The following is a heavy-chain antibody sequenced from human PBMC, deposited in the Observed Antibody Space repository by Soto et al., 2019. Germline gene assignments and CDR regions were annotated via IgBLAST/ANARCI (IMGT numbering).Heavy chain of an antibody. CDR1: GFTFTSYA. J-gene: IGHJ2*01. CDR2: ISGSGGST. Sequence: EVQLLESGGGLVQPGGSLRLSCAASGFTFTSYAMNWVRQAPGKGLEWVSVISGSGGSTYYADSVKGRFTISRDNSKNTLSLQMNSLRAEDTAVYYWAKRTTGWYFELWGRGTLVTVSS. V-gene: IGHV3-23*01. CDR3: AKRTTGWYFEL.